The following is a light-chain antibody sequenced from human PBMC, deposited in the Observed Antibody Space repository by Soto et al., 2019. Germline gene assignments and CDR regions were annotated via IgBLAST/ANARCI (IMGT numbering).Light chain of an antibody. V-gene: IGLV2-14*01. J-gene: IGLJ2*01. CDR1: SRDVDGYNY. Sequence: QSVLTQPASVSGSPGQSITISCTGTSRDVDGYNYVSWHQQHPGKAPKVIITEVSNRPSGVSNRFSGSKSGNTASLTISGLQAEDEADYYCSSYVNYNTFVIFGGGTKLTVL. CDR2: EVS. CDR3: SSYVNYNTFVI.